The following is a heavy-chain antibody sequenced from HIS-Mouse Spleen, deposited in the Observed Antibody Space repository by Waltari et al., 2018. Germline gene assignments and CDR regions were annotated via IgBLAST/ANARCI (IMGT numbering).Heavy chain of an antibody. J-gene: IGHJ4*02. D-gene: IGHD6-6*01. V-gene: IGHV1-8*02. CDR3: ARDTILIAAREFDY. Sequence: QVQLVQSGAEVKKPGASVKVSCKASGYTFTSYGISWVRQATGQGLEWMGWMNPNSGNPGYAQKFQGRVTMTRNTSISTAYMELSSLRSEDTAVYYCARDTILIAAREFDYWGQGTLVTVSS. CDR2: MNPNSGNP. CDR1: GYTFTSYG.